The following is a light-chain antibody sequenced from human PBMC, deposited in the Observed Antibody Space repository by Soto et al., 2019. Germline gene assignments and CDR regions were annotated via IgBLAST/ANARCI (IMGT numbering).Light chain of an antibody. V-gene: IGLV2-14*01. CDR1: SSDIGTYKY. Sequence: QAVVTQPASVSGSPGQSITISCTGTSSDIGTYKYVSWFQHHPGKAPKLIIFEVSNRPSGVPGRFSGSKSGTSASLAVSGLQSEDEADYYCAAWDDSLNGGVFGTGTKLTVL. J-gene: IGLJ1*01. CDR3: AAWDDSLNGGV. CDR2: EVS.